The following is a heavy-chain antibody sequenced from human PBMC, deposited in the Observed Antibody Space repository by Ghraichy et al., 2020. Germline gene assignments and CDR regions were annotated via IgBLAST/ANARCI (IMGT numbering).Heavy chain of an antibody. D-gene: IGHD6-13*01. CDR2: IYPGDSDT. V-gene: IGHV5-51*01. J-gene: IGHJ2*01. CDR3: ARPLLGIGPSPTSDDHWYFDL. CDR1: GYSFTNYW. Sequence: GESLNISCKGSGYSFTNYWIGWVRQMPGKGLEWMGIIYPGDSDTKYSPSFQGQVTISADKSITPAYLQWSSLKASDTAIYYCARPLLGIGPSPTSDDHWYFDLWGRGTLVTVSS.